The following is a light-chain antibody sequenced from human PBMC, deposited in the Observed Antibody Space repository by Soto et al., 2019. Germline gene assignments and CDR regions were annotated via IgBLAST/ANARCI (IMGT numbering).Light chain of an antibody. CDR3: QQYYSYHPLT. CDR1: QGISSY. J-gene: IGKJ4*01. Sequence: AIRMTQSPSSLSASTGDRVTITCRASQGISSYLAWYQQKPGKAPKLLIYAASTLQSGVPSRFSGSGSGTDFTLTISCLQSEDFATYYCQQYYSYHPLTFGGGTKVEIK. V-gene: IGKV1-8*01. CDR2: AAS.